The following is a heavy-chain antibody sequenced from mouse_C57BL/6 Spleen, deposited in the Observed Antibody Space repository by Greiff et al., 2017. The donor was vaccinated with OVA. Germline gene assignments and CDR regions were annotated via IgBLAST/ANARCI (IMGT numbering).Heavy chain of an antibody. CDR2: IWTGGGT. D-gene: IGHD1-3*01. Sequence: VQLQQSGPGLVAPSQSLSITCTVSGFSLTSYAISWVRQPPGKGLEWLGVIWTGGGTNYNSALKSRLSISKDNSKSQVFLKMNSLQTDDTARYYCARGAPSPTGYAMDYWGQGTSVTVSS. J-gene: IGHJ4*01. V-gene: IGHV2-9-1*01. CDR3: ARGAPSPTGYAMDY. CDR1: GFSLTSYA.